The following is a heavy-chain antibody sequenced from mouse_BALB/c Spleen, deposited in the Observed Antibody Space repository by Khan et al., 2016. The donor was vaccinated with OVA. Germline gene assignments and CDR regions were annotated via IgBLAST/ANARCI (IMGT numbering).Heavy chain of an antibody. D-gene: IGHD4-1*01. Sequence: QVQLQQSGAELARPGASVKLSCKASGYTFTSYWMQWVKQRPGQGLEWIGAIYPGDGATRYTQKFKGKATLTADKSSSTAYMQLSSLASEDSAVYYCAKSSNWDAMDYWGQGTSVTVSS. CDR3: AKSSNWDAMDY. V-gene: IGHV1-87*01. J-gene: IGHJ4*01. CDR1: GYTFTSYW. CDR2: IYPGDGAT.